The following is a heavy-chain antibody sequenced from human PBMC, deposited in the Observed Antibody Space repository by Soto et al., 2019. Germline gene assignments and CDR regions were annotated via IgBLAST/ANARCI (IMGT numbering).Heavy chain of an antibody. CDR2: IYYSGST. Sequence: SETLSLTCTVSGGSISSGGYYWSWIRQHPGKGLEWIGYIYYSGSTYYNPSLKSRVTISVDTSKNQFSLKLSSVTAADTAVYYCARHVLPTYYYDSSGYYAPTRSHGMDVWGQGTTVTVSS. V-gene: IGHV4-31*03. CDR1: GGSISSGGYY. CDR3: ARHVLPTYYYDSSGYYAPTRSHGMDV. D-gene: IGHD3-22*01. J-gene: IGHJ6*02.